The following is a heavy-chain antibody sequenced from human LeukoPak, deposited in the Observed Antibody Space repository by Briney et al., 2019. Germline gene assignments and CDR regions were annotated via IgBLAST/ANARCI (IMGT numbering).Heavy chain of an antibody. D-gene: IGHD3-10*01. CDR3: AGVLITMVRGVIMPVDY. CDR1: RGSHLHGVYY. J-gene: IGHJ4*02. Sequence: SQTLSLTRPVSRGSHLHGVYYWRWIRQPRGKGLEWVGYIYYSGSSNYNPSLKSRVTISVDTSKNQFSLKLSSVTGADMAVYYCAGVLITMVRGVIMPVDYWGEGPLVTVSS. CDR2: IYYSGSS. V-gene: IGHV4-30-4*01.